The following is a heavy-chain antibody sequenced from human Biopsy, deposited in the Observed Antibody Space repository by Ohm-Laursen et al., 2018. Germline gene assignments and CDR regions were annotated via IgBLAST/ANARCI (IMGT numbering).Heavy chain of an antibody. V-gene: IGHV4-59*01. D-gene: IGHD2-8*01. Sequence: GTLSLTWTVSRGSFGGYYWSWIRQTPGRGLQYIAYIHNDDTHYNPSLESRVTISLDTSKSQFSLKLTSVTAADTGVYYCASRLYGPNPIDYWGQGTLVTVPS. J-gene: IGHJ4*02. CDR3: ASRLYGPNPIDY. CDR2: IHNDDT. CDR1: RGSFGGYY.